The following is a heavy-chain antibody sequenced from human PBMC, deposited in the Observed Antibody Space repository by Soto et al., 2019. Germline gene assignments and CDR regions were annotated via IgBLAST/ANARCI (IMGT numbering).Heavy chain of an antibody. CDR2: ISSNGGST. CDR1: GFTFSSYA. CDR3: VKSIMITFGGVIADFDY. D-gene: IGHD3-16*02. V-gene: IGHV3-64D*09. J-gene: IGHJ4*02. Sequence: GGSLRLSCSASGFTFSSYAMHWVRQAPGKGLEYVSAISSNGGSTYYADSVKGRFTISRDNSKNTLYLQMSSLRAEDSAVYYCVKSIMITFGGVIADFDYWGQGTRVTVSS.